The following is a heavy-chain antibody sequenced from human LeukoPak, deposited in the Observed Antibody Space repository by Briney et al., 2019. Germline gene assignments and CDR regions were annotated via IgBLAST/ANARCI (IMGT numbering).Heavy chain of an antibody. Sequence: GGSLRLSCAASGFTFSHFAMSWVRQAPGKGLHWVSTISGSGNKTYDADSVKGRFTISRDNSKNTLYLQMTGLRAEDTAVYYCAKLKRVGIAPFDDWGQGTLVTVCS. CDR2: ISGSGNKT. D-gene: IGHD3-10*01. CDR3: AKLKRVGIAPFDD. J-gene: IGHJ4*02. V-gene: IGHV3-23*01. CDR1: GFTFSHFA.